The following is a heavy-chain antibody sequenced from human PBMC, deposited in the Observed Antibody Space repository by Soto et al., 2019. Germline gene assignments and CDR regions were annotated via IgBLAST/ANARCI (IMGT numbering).Heavy chain of an antibody. D-gene: IGHD3-22*01. CDR3: ARRRPSGYYNY. CDR2: IGSSSGYT. V-gene: IGHV3-11*05. Sequence: QVQLVESGGGLVKPGGSLRLSCAASGFPFSDYDMSWIRQAPGKGLEWVSSIGSSSGYTNYADSVKGRFTISRDNAKNSLYLQMNSLRAEDTAVYYCARRRPSGYYNYWGQGTLVTVSA. CDR1: GFPFSDYD. J-gene: IGHJ4*02.